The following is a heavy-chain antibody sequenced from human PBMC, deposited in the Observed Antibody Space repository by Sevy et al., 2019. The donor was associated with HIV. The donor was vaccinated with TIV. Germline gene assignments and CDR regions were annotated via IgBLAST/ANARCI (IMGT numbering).Heavy chain of an antibody. Sequence: GGSLRLSCAASGFSLNNYWMNWVRQAPGKGLEWVANIKQDGSVKYYVDSVKGRFTISRDNARNLLYLQMNSLRVEDTALYYCARAIAAAGSFWGQRTLVTVSS. CDR3: ARAIAAAGSF. CDR2: IKQDGSVK. CDR1: GFSLNNYW. D-gene: IGHD6-13*01. V-gene: IGHV3-7*01. J-gene: IGHJ4*02.